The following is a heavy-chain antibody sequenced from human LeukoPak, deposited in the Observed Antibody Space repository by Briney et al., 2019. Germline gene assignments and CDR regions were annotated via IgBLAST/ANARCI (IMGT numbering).Heavy chain of an antibody. Sequence: GGSLRLSCAASGFTFSTYWMHWVRQAPGKGLVWVSRINSDGTNTNYADSVKGRFSISRDNAKNTLYLQMNSLRAEGTAVYYCARVGEYDTSSRLGYWGQGTLVTVSS. CDR1: GFTFSTYW. J-gene: IGHJ4*02. CDR2: INSDGTNT. CDR3: ARVGEYDTSSRLGY. V-gene: IGHV3-74*01. D-gene: IGHD6-6*01.